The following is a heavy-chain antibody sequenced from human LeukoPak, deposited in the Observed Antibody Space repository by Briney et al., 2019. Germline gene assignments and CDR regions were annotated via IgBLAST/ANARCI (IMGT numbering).Heavy chain of an antibody. J-gene: IGHJ4*02. Sequence: PGGSLRLSCAASGFTFRSYGMHWVRQAPGKGLEWVALISYDGSDKFFADSVRGRFTISRDNSKNTLYLQMNSLRAEDTAVYYCAKDLATKYTLDYWGQGTLVTVSS. CDR2: ISYDGSDK. D-gene: IGHD6-6*01. V-gene: IGHV3-30*18. CDR3: AKDLATKYTLDY. CDR1: GFTFRSYG.